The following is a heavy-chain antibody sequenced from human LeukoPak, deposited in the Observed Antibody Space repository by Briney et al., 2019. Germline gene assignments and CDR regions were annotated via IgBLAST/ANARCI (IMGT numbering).Heavy chain of an antibody. J-gene: IGHJ6*03. CDR2: IYYSGST. D-gene: IGHD2-2*01. V-gene: IGHV4-59*01. CDR3: ARGLGYCSSTSCRYYYYYYMDV. CDR1: GGSISSYY. Sequence: PSETLSLTCTVSGGSISSYYWSWIRQPPGKGLEWIGYIYYSGSTNYNPSLKSRVTISVDTSKNQFSLKLSSVTAADTAVYYCARGLGYCSSTSCRYYYYYYMDVWGKGTTVTVSS.